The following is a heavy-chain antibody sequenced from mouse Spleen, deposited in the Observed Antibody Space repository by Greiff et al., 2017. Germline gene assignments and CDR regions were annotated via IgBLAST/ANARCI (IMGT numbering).Heavy chain of an antibody. CDR1: GYSITSGYY. CDR2: ISYDGSN. J-gene: IGHJ2*01. D-gene: IGHD1-1*01. Sequence: EVQLVESGPGLVKPSQSLSLTCSVTGYSITSGYYWNWIRQFPGNKLEWMGYISYDGSNNYNPSLKNRISITRDTSKNQFFLKLNSVTTEDTATYYCARDYGSSYDNFDYWGQGTTLTVSS. V-gene: IGHV3-6*01. CDR3: ARDYGSSYDNFDY.